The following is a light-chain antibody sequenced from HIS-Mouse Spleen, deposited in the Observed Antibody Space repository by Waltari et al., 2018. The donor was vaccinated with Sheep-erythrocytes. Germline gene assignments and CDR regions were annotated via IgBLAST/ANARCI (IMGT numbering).Light chain of an antibody. V-gene: IGKV4-1*01. CDR2: WAS. Sequence: DIVMTQPPDSLAVSLGGRATIKCKSSPSVLYSSNNKKYLAWYQQKPGPPPKLLSSWASTRETGVPDRFSCSGSGTDFTLTISSPQAEDVAVYYCQQYYSALLPCGGGTKVEIK. CDR1: PSVLYSSNNKKY. J-gene: IGKJ4*01. CDR3: QQYYSALLP.